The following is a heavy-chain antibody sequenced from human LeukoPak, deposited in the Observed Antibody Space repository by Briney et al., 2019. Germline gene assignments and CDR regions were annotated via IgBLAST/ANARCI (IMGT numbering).Heavy chain of an antibody. Sequence: GGSLRLSCAASRFTFSSYSMNWVRQAPGKGLEWVSAISGSGGSTYYADSVKGRFTISRDNSKNTLYLQMNSLRAEDTAVYYCAKDSVTLRAFDIWGQGTMVTVSS. V-gene: IGHV3-23*01. D-gene: IGHD1-14*01. CDR1: RFTFSSYS. CDR3: AKDSVTLRAFDI. J-gene: IGHJ3*02. CDR2: ISGSGGST.